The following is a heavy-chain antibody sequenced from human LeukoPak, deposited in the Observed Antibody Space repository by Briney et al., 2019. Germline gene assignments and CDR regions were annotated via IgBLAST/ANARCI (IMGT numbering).Heavy chain of an antibody. V-gene: IGHV3-23*01. D-gene: IGHD5-12*01. CDR1: GFTFSNYA. Sequence: GGSLRLSCAASGFTFSNYAMSWVRQAPGKGLEWVSGTSGGGGSRYYADSVKGRFTISRDNSKNTLYLQMNSLRAEDTAVYYCAKDKAAIHYYFDQWGQGTLVTVSS. CDR2: TSGGGGSR. J-gene: IGHJ4*02. CDR3: AKDKAAIHYYFDQ.